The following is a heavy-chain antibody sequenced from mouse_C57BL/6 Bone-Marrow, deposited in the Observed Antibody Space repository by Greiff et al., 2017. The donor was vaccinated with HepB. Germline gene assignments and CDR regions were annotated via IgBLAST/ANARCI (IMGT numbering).Heavy chain of an antibody. CDR1: GFTFSSYG. CDR3: ARHTPLDY. J-gene: IGHJ2*01. CDR2: ISSGGSYT. V-gene: IGHV5-6*01. Sequence: EVKVVESGGDLVKPGGSLKLSCAASGFTFSSYGMSWVRQTPDKRLEWVATISSGGSYTYYPDSVKGRFTISRDNAKNTLYLQMSSLKSEDTAMYYCARHTPLDYWGQGTTLTVSS.